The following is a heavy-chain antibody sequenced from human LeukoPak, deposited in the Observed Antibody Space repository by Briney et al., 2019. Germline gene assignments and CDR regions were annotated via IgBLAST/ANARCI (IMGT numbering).Heavy chain of an antibody. D-gene: IGHD2-15*01. CDR1: GGSISSYY. CDR3: ARFVLGYCSGGSCYSGGSDWFDP. V-gene: IGHV4-59*01. CDR2: IYYSGST. Sequence: SETLSLTCTVSGGSISSYYWSWIRQPPGKGLEWIGYIYYSGSTNYNPSLKSRVTISVDTSKNQFSLKLSSVTAADTAVYYCARFVLGYCSGGSCYSGGSDWFDPRGQGTLVTVSS. J-gene: IGHJ5*02.